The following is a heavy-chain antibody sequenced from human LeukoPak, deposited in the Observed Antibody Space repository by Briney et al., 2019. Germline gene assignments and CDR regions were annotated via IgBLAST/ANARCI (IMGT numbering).Heavy chain of an antibody. CDR1: GGSISSGSYY. CDR2: IYTSGST. CDR3: ARDSITMILENAFDI. D-gene: IGHD3-22*01. J-gene: IGHJ3*02. Sequence: PSETLSLTCTVSGGSISSGSYYWSWIRQPAGKGLEWIGRIYTSGSTNCNPSLKSRVTISVATSKNQFSLKLSSVTAADTAVYYCARDSITMILENAFDIWGQGTMVTVSS. V-gene: IGHV4-61*02.